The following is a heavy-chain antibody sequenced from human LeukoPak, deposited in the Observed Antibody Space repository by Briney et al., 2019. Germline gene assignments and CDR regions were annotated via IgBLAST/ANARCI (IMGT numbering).Heavy chain of an antibody. CDR2: MNPNSGNT. J-gene: IGHJ5*02. CDR3: ARVGIAIRPFATNNWFDP. V-gene: IGHV1-8*01. D-gene: IGHD6-6*01. Sequence: GASVKVSCKASGYTFTSYDINWVRQATGQGLEWMGWMNPNSGNTGYAQKFQGRVTLTTDTSTTTAYMELRNLSSDDTAVYYCARVGIAIRPFATNNWFDPWGQGTLVTVSS. CDR1: GYTFTSYD.